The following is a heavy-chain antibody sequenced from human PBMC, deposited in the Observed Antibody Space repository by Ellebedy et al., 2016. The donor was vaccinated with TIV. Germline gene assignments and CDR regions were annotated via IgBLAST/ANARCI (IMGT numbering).Heavy chain of an antibody. D-gene: IGHD3-22*01. V-gene: IGHV3-7*01. CDR3: ARDDGYYYDSSGYFDY. CDR2: IKEDGSEK. CDR1: GFIFSNYW. Sequence: GESLKISXAASGFIFSNYWMTWVRQAPGKGLEWVANIKEDGSEKYYVDSVKGRFTISRDNAKNSLYLQMNSLRAEDTAVYYCARDDGYYYDSSGYFDYWGQGTLVTVFS. J-gene: IGHJ4*02.